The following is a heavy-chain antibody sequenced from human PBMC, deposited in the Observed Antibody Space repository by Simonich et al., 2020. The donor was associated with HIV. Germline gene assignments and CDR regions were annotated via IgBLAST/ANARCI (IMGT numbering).Heavy chain of an antibody. Sequence: VQLQQWGAGLLKPSETLSLTCTVSGGSISSFSWSWIRQPPGKGLEWIWYIYYSGSTAYNPSLKSRVHISVDPSKNQVSLKLNSVTAADTAVYYCVRRPIRGYYDGSGYGDYWGQGTLVTVSS. J-gene: IGHJ4*02. V-gene: IGHV4-59*12. CDR1: GGSISSFS. CDR3: VRRPIRGYYDGSGYGDY. CDR2: IYYSGST. D-gene: IGHD3-22*01.